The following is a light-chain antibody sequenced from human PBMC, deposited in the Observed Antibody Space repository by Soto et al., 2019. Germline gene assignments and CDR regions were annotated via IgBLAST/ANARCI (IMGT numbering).Light chain of an antibody. CDR3: QQYGSSPWT. V-gene: IGKV3-20*01. Sequence: EIVLTQSPGTLSLSPGERATLSCRASQSVGSIYLAWYQQKPGQAPRLLIHGASNRASGIPDRFSGSGSGTDFTLTISRLEPEDFAVYYCQQYGSSPWTFGQGTKVDNK. CDR1: QSVGSIY. CDR2: GAS. J-gene: IGKJ1*01.